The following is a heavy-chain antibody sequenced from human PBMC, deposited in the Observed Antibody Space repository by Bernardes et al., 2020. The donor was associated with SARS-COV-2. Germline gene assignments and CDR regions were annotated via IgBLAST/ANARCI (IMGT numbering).Heavy chain of an antibody. CDR3: ARGRGGAVLSSGDYDY. J-gene: IGHJ4*02. Sequence: SLSPTCAAHVASFSGNYRSCSRFSLFYVFFCILEINYSGSTNYNPSLKSRVTMSVDTSKNQFSLKLSSVTAADTAVYYCARGRGGAVLSSGDYDYWGQGTLVTVSS. V-gene: IGHV4-34*01. D-gene: IGHD3-10*01. CDR1: VASFSGNY. CDR2: INYSGST.